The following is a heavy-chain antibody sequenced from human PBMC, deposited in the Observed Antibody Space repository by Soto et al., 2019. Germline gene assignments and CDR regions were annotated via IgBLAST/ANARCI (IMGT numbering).Heavy chain of an antibody. Sequence: QVQLVQSGAEVKKPWSSVKVSFKASGGTFGSYAISWVRQAPGQGLEWMGGIIPIPGTANYAQKFQGRVTIAADESTSTAYMELSSLRSEDTAVYYCARSQGSSTSLEIYYYYYYGMDVWGQGTTVTVSS. V-gene: IGHV1-69*01. J-gene: IGHJ6*02. CDR1: GGTFGSYA. D-gene: IGHD2-2*01. CDR2: IIPIPGTA. CDR3: ARSQGSSTSLEIYYYYYYGMDV.